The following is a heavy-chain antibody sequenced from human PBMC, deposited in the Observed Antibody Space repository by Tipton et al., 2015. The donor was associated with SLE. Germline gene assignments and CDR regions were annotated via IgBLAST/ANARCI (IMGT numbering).Heavy chain of an antibody. Sequence: SLRLSCAASGFTFSNAWMGWVRQAPGKGLEWVGRIKSKTDGGTTDYAAPVKGRFTISRDDSKNTLYLQMNSLKTEDTAVYYCTTGVQQQLVPRPYYYGMDVWGQGTTVTVSS. CDR1: GFTFSNAW. CDR2: IKSKTDGGTT. V-gene: IGHV3-15*01. J-gene: IGHJ6*02. CDR3: TTGVQQQLVPRPYYYGMDV. D-gene: IGHD6-13*01.